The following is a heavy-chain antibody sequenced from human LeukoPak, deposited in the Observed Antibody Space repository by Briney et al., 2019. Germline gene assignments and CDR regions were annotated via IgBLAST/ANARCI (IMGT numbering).Heavy chain of an antibody. CDR1: GFTFSNYG. D-gene: IGHD3-22*01. CDR2: ISYDGSNK. Sequence: PGRSLRLSCAASGFTFSNYGMHWVRQAPGKGLEWVAVISYDGSNKYYADSVKGRFTLSRDNSKNTLYLQLNILRAEDTAVYYCTTVQSYYYDSSGYYIIDYWGQGTLVTVSS. V-gene: IGHV3-30*03. J-gene: IGHJ4*02. CDR3: TTVQSYYYDSSGYYIIDY.